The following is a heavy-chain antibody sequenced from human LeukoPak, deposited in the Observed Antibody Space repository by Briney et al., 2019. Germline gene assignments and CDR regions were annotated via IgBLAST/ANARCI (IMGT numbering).Heavy chain of an antibody. CDR3: AKAVGGSYYYYMDV. J-gene: IGHJ6*03. Sequence: GESLRLSCAAPGFTFSTYGMHWVRQAPGKGLEWVAFIRYDGRINYYADSVKGRFTISRDNSKNTLNLQMNSLKTEDTAVYYCAKAVGGSYYYYMDVWGKGTTVTVSS. CDR2: IRYDGRIN. V-gene: IGHV3-30*02. CDR1: GFTFSTYG. D-gene: IGHD3-10*01.